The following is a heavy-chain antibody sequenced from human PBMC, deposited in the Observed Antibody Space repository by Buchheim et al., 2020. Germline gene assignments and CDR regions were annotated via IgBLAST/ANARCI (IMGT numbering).Heavy chain of an antibody. V-gene: IGHV3-15*01. CDR1: GFTFSNVY. Sequence: EVHLVESGGGLVTPGGSLRLSCAASGFTFSNVYMNWVRQAPGKGLEWVGRVRSKSDGGTSDYAAPVKGRFTISRDDSKNTVYMQMDSLKIEDTAVYYCGTGFDYYYDYWGQGTL. D-gene: IGHD3-22*01. CDR3: GTGFDYYYDY. J-gene: IGHJ4*02. CDR2: VRSKSDGGTS.